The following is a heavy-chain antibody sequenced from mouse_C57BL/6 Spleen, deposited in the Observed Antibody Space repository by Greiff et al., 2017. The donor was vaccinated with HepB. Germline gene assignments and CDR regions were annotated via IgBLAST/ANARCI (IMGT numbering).Heavy chain of an antibody. J-gene: IGHJ1*03. CDR1: GYSITSGYY. Sequence: DVKLQESGPGLVKPSQSLSLTCSVTGYSITSGYYWNWIRQFPGNKLEWMGYISYDGSNNYNPSLKNRISITRDTSKNQFFLKLNSVTTEDTATYYCARVKQDWYFDVWGTGTTVTVSS. CDR2: ISYDGSN. V-gene: IGHV3-6*01. CDR3: ARVKQDWYFDV.